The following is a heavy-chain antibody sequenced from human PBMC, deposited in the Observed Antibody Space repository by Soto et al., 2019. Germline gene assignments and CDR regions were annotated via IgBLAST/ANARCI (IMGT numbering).Heavy chain of an antibody. CDR3: TTVLYNGGSYSEGWVNY. CDR2: IKSKTDGGTT. CDR1: GFTFSNAW. Sequence: GGSLRLSCAASGFTFSNAWMNWVRQAPGKGLEWVGRIKSKTDGGTTDYAAPVKGRFTISRDDSKNTLYLQMNSLKTEDTAVYYCTTVLYNGGSYSEGWVNYWGQGTLVTVSS. D-gene: IGHD1-26*01. J-gene: IGHJ4*02. V-gene: IGHV3-15*07.